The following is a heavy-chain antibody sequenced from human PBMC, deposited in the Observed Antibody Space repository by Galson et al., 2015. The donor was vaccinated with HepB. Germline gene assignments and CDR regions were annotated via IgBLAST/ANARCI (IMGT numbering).Heavy chain of an antibody. CDR2: ISGSGGSR. CDR3: AKTTFVRGVTYYFDY. D-gene: IGHD3-10*01. J-gene: IGHJ4*02. CDR1: GFIFSNYG. V-gene: IGHV3-23*01. Sequence: SLRLSCAASGFIFSNYGMNWVRQAPGKGLEWVSSISGSGGSRYYMDSVKGRFTISSDHSRSTLYLQMNSLRAEDTAIYYCAKTTFVRGVTYYFDYWGQGTLVTVSS.